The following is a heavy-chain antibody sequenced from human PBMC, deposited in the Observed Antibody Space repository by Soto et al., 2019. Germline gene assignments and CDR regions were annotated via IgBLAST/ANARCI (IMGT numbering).Heavy chain of an antibody. CDR2: INPNSGGT. CDR3: ARDYITGNTPLYYCYDGMDV. Sequence: ASVKVSCKASGYTFTGYYMHWVRQAPGQGLEWMGWINPNSGGTNYAQKLQGRVTMTRGTSISTAYMELSRLRSDDTAVYYCARDYITGNTPLYYCYDGMDVWGQGTTVTVSS. V-gene: IGHV1-2*02. D-gene: IGHD1-7*01. J-gene: IGHJ6*02. CDR1: GYTFTGYY.